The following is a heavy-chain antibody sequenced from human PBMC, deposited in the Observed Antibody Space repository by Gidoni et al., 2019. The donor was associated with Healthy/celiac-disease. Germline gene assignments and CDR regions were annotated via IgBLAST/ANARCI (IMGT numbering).Heavy chain of an antibody. CDR2: IIGGSGTI. CDR3: ARDDWNDVGAFDI. Sequence: EVQMMESGGGLVQPGGSLRLSCAASGFTFSSYSMNWVRQPPGKGLEWVSYIIGGSGTIYYADSVKGRFTISRDNAKTSLYLQMNSLRDEDSAIYYCARDDWNDVGAFDIWGQGTMVTVSS. D-gene: IGHD1-1*01. V-gene: IGHV3-48*02. J-gene: IGHJ3*02. CDR1: GFTFSSYS.